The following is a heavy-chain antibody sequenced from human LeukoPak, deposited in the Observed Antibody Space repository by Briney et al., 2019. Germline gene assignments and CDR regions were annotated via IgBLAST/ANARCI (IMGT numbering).Heavy chain of an antibody. Sequence: SETLSLTCTVSGGSISSYYWSWIRQPPGKGLEWIGYIYYSGSTNYNPSLKSRVTISVDTSKNQFSLKLSSVTAADTAVYYCARDLTDNYYFDYWGQGTLVTVSS. CDR2: IYYSGST. V-gene: IGHV4-59*01. CDR3: ARDLTDNYYFDY. D-gene: IGHD1-1*01. J-gene: IGHJ4*02. CDR1: GGSISSYY.